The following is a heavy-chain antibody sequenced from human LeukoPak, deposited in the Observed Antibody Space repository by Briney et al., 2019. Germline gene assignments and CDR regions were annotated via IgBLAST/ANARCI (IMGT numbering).Heavy chain of an antibody. CDR3: AKEGGYSYGLYGMDV. V-gene: IGHV3-30*18. J-gene: IGHJ6*02. Sequence: PGGSLRLSCSASGFTFSSYGMHWVRQAPGKGLEWVAVISNDGSNKYYADSVKGRFTISRDNSRNTLYLQMNSLRAEDTAVYYCAKEGGYSYGLYGMDVWGQGTTVTVSS. D-gene: IGHD5-18*01. CDR1: GFTFSSYG. CDR2: ISNDGSNK.